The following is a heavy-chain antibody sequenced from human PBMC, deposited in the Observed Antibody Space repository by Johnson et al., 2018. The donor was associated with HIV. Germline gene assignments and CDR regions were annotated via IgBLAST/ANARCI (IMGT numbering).Heavy chain of an antibody. D-gene: IGHD5-12*01. CDR3: ARYRAPFDDAFDI. CDR2: IRYDGSNK. J-gene: IGHJ3*02. CDR1: GFIFSSYG. V-gene: IGHV3-30*02. Sequence: QVQLVEFGGGVVQPGGSLRLSCAASGFIFSSYGMHWVRQAPGKGLEWVAFIRYDGSNKYYADSVKGRFTISRDNSKNTLYLQMNSLRAEDTAVYYCARYRAPFDDAFDIWGQGTMVTVSS.